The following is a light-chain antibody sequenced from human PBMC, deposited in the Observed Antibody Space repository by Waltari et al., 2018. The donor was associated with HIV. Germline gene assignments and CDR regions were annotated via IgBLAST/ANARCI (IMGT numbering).Light chain of an antibody. CDR3: GTWDSSLSLYV. Sequence: HSVLPQPPSVSAAPGQRVTISRSGGNSNLGNNNVPWYQQLPGRAPRLLIYDNEKRPSGIPDRFSASKAGMSATLVIAGLQIVDEADYYCGTWDSSLSLYVFGTGTTVAVL. V-gene: IGLV1-51*01. CDR2: DNE. CDR1: NSNLGNNN. J-gene: IGLJ1*01.